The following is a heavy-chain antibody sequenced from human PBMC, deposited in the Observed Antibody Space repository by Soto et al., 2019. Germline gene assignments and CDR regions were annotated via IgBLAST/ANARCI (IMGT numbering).Heavy chain of an antibody. CDR1: GGTFSSYA. CDR2: IIPIFGTA. Sequence: QVQLVQSGAEVKKPGSSVKVSCKASGGTFSSYAISWVRQAPGQGLEWMGGIIPIFGTANYAQKFQGRVTITADESTSTAHMELSSLRSEDTAVYYCARPGRYCSGGSCPNGMDVWGQGTTVTVSS. J-gene: IGHJ6*02. D-gene: IGHD2-15*01. V-gene: IGHV1-69*01. CDR3: ARPGRYCSGGSCPNGMDV.